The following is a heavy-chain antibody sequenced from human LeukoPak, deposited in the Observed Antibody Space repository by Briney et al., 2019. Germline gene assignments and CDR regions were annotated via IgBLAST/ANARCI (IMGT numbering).Heavy chain of an antibody. D-gene: IGHD3-3*01. CDR3: LKSPPYDY. V-gene: IGHV3-7*03. Sequence: GGSLRLSCAASRFTFSSYWMSWVRQAPGKGLEWVANIKQDGSEKYYVDSVKGRFTISRDNSKNTLYLQMNSLRAEDTAVYYCLKSPPYDYWGPGTLVTVSS. CDR2: IKQDGSEK. CDR1: RFTFSSYW. J-gene: IGHJ4*02.